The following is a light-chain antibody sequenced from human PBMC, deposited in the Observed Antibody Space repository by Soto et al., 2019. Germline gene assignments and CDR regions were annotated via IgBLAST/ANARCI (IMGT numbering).Light chain of an antibody. CDR2: GAS. CDR3: QQYHSSPVT. V-gene: IGKV3-20*01. J-gene: IGKJ1*01. Sequence: EIMLTQSPGTVSLSTGERATLSCRASQRVSSSYLAWYQQKPGQTPRLLIHGASDRATGVPDRFSGSGSGTDFTLTISRLEPEDFAVYYCQQYHSSPVTFGQGTKVDIK. CDR1: QRVSSSY.